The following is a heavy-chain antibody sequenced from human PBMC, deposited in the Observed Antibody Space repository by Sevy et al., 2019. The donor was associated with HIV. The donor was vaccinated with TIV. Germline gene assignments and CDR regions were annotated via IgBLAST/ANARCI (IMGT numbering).Heavy chain of an antibody. CDR1: GDSISNYY. Sequence: SETLSLTCTVSGDSISNYYWSWNRQPPGKGLEWIGYLFYSGSTNYNPSLKSRVTISVDTTKNQVSLKVRSVTAADTAVYYCARGIAAPRGMDVWGQGTTVTVSS. J-gene: IGHJ6*02. D-gene: IGHD6-13*01. V-gene: IGHV4-59*01. CDR3: ARGIAAPRGMDV. CDR2: LFYSGST.